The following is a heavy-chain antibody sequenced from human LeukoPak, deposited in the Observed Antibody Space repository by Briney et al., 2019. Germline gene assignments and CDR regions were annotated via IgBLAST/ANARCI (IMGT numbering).Heavy chain of an antibody. CDR3: AKYAPPTTVVTRYFDY. J-gene: IGHJ4*02. D-gene: IGHD4-23*01. V-gene: IGHV3-23*01. CDR1: GFTFNSYA. CDR2: IGRSGGDI. Sequence: GGSLRLSCAASGFTFNSYAMAWVRQAPGKGLEWVSVIGRSGGDIQYVDPAKGRFTISRDNSKNTLYLQMNSLRAEDTAVYYCAKYAPPTTVVTRYFDYWGQGTLVTVSS.